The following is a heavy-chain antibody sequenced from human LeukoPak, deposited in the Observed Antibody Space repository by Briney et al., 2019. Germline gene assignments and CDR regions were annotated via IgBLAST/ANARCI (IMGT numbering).Heavy chain of an antibody. CDR1: GFTFSGYS. V-gene: IGHV3-64*01. CDR2: ISSNGGST. CDR3: ASGTLTELDY. J-gene: IGHJ4*02. Sequence: GGSLRLSCAASGFTFSGYSMHWVRQAPGKGVEHVSAISSNGGSTYYANSMKGRFTISRDNSKNTLFLQMGSLRAEDMAVYYCASGTLTELDYWGQGTLVTVSS. D-gene: IGHD4-11*01.